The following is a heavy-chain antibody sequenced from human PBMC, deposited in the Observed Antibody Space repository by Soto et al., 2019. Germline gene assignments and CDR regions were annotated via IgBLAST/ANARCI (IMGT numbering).Heavy chain of an antibody. V-gene: IGHV4-59*08. CDR1: GGSISSYY. J-gene: IGHJ6*02. Sequence: PSETLSLTCTVSGGSISSYYWSWIRQPPGKGLEWIGYIYYSGSTNYNPSLKSRVTISVDTSKNQFSLKLSSVTAADTAVYYCARHSGYSYFGNYGMDVWGQGTTVTVSS. CDR2: IYYSGST. D-gene: IGHD5-18*01. CDR3: ARHSGYSYFGNYGMDV.